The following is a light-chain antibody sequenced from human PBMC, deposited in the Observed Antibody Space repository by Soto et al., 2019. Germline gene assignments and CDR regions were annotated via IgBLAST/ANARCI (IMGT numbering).Light chain of an antibody. Sequence: DIHMTQSPSTLSASVGDRVTITCRASQNINVWLAWYQQKPGKAPKLLIYKASSLESGVPSRFRGSGSGTEFTLTITSLQPDDFATYYCQQYNSYPWTFGQGTKVDIK. V-gene: IGKV1-5*03. CDR3: QQYNSYPWT. J-gene: IGKJ1*01. CDR1: QNINVW. CDR2: KAS.